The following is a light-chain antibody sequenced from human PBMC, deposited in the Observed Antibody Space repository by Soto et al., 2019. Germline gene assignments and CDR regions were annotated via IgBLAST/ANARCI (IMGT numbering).Light chain of an antibody. Sequence: EIVLTQSPATLSLSPGERATLSCRASQSVCSYLAWYQQKPGQAPRLLIYDASNRATGIPARFSGSGSGTDFTLTISSLEPEDFAVYYCQQRSNWLALTFGGGTKVEIK. CDR3: QQRSNWLALT. J-gene: IGKJ4*01. CDR1: QSVCSY. V-gene: IGKV3-11*01. CDR2: DAS.